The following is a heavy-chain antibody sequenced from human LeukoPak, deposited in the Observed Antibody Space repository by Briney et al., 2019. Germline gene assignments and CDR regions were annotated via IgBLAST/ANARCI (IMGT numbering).Heavy chain of an antibody. J-gene: IGHJ4*02. CDR1: GGSFSGYY. V-gene: IGHV4-34*01. Sequence: ASETLSLTCAVYGGSFSGYYWSWIRQPPGKGLEWIGEINHSGSTNYNPSLKSRVTISADTSKNQFSLKLSSVTAADTAVYYCARVHNWNDYWGQGTLVTVSS. D-gene: IGHD1-20*01. CDR3: ARVHNWNDY. CDR2: INHSGST.